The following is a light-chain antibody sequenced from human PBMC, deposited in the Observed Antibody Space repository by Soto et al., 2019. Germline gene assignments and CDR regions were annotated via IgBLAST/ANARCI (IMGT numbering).Light chain of an antibody. V-gene: IGKV1-39*01. CDR3: HQSFDTSYT. CDR2: GAS. CDR1: HGISNY. J-gene: IGKJ2*01. Sequence: DIQLTQSPSSLSASLGDRVTITCRASHGISNYLNWYQQIPGETPKPLIYGASSLHSGVPSRFSGTGSGTDFTLTISSLEPEDFATYYCHQSFDTSYTFGQGTKLAIK.